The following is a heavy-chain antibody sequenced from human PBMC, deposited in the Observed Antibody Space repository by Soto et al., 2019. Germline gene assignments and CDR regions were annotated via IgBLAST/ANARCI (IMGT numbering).Heavy chain of an antibody. D-gene: IGHD3-10*01. Sequence: GGSLRLSCAASGFTVSSTYMSWVRQAPGKGLEWVSIIFSSGESFYADSVKGRFTISRDSSDNTVYLQMNSLKAEDTAVYYCARGGIGMVRSFDHWGQGTLVTVSS. J-gene: IGHJ4*02. CDR3: ARGGIGMVRSFDH. CDR2: IFSSGES. V-gene: IGHV3-53*01. CDR1: GFTVSSTY.